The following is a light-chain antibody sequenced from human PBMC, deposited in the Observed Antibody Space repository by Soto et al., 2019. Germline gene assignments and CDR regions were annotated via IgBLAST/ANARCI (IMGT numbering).Light chain of an antibody. V-gene: IGKV3-15*01. Sequence: EVVLTQSPATLSLSPGEGATLSCRASQSIGNYLAWYQQKPGQAPRLLIYATSTRATGIPARFSGSGSGTEFTLTISSLQSEDFAVYYCQQYNNWPYTFGQGTKLEIK. CDR3: QQYNNWPYT. CDR1: QSIGNY. CDR2: ATS. J-gene: IGKJ2*01.